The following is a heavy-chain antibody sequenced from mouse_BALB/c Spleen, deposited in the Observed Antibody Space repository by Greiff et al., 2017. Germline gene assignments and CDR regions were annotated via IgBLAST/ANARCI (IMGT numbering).Heavy chain of an antibody. V-gene: IGHV1-69*01. J-gene: IGHJ4*01. CDR2: IDTSDSYT. CDR3: ARLGYAMDY. CDR1: GYTFTDYW. Sequence: QVQLQQPGAELVMPGASVKMSCKASGYTFTDYWMHWVKQRPGQGLEWIGAIDTSDSYTSYNQKFKGKATLTVDESSSTAYMQLSSLTSEDSAVYYCARLGYAMDYWGQGTSVTVSS.